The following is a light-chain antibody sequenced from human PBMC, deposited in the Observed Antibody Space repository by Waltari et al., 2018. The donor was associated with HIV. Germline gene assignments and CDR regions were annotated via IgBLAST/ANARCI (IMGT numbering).Light chain of an antibody. CDR3: LQLLHTPRLS. Sequence: DIVLTKSPLSLPVTPGEPASISCSASPSLLHNNGYNYLDWYLQRPGQSPQLLIYLASHRASGVPERFSGSGSGTNFTLKISRVEAEDVGIYFCLQLLHTPRLSFGPGTKLDI. V-gene: IGKV2-28*01. J-gene: IGKJ3*01. CDR2: LAS. CDR1: PSLLHNNGYNY.